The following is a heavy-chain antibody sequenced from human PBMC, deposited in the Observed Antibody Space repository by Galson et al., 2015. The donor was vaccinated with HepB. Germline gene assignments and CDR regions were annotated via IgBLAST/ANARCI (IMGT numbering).Heavy chain of an antibody. CDR3: ARATVPLRWNHDAFDI. V-gene: IGHV3-30-3*01. J-gene: IGHJ3*02. Sequence: SLRLSCAASGFTFSDYAMHWVRQAPGKGLEWVSIISYDGSNKYYTDSVKGRFTISRDTSKNTAYLQMNSLRPEDTAVYCCARATVPLRWNHDAFDIWGHGTMVTVSS. D-gene: IGHD4-23*01. CDR2: ISYDGSNK. CDR1: GFTFSDYA.